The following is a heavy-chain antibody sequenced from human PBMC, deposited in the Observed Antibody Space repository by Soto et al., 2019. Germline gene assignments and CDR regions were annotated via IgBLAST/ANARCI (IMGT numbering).Heavy chain of an antibody. CDR1: GGSFSGYY. Sequence: SETLSLTCAVYGGSFSGYYWSWIRQPPGKGLEWIGEVNHSGSTNYNPSLKSRVTISVDTSKNQFSLKLSSVTAADTAVYYCARYSSSWHYYYYGMDVWGQGTTVT. J-gene: IGHJ6*02. V-gene: IGHV4-34*01. CDR3: ARYSSSWHYYYYGMDV. D-gene: IGHD6-13*01. CDR2: VNHSGST.